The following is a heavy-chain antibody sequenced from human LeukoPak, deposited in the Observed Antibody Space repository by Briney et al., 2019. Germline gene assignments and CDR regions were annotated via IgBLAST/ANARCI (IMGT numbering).Heavy chain of an antibody. CDR2: ILFDASIK. J-gene: IGHJ4*02. CDR3: AKDWSSSGFWSAHDDY. CDR1: GFTLSRYG. D-gene: IGHD3-3*01. Sequence: GGSVRLAWVAAGFTLSRYGMEWVRQAGGKGREWVAFILFDASIKYYADSVKGRFTISRDNSKNTMYLQMNSLRADASAVYYCAKDWSSSGFWSAHDDYWGQGTLVTVSS. V-gene: IGHV3-30*02.